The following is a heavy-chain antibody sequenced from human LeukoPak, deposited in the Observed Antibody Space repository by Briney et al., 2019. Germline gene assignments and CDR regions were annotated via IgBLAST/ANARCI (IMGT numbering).Heavy chain of an antibody. Sequence: SETLSLTCDVSGVSINTCCYYWTWIRHPPGKGLEWIGYKYYSGSTRYNSSLRSRLTISLDTSKNQFSLRLTSVTAADTAVYYCARGRSYGFDFDSWGPGTLVIVSS. CDR2: KYYSGST. V-gene: IGHV4-61*01. CDR1: GVSINTCCYY. D-gene: IGHD5-18*01. J-gene: IGHJ4*02. CDR3: ARGRSYGFDFDS.